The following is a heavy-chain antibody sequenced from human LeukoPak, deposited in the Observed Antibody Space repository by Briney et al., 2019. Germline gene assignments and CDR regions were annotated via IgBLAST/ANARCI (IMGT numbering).Heavy chain of an antibody. CDR3: ATFSGSIAAVLHH. D-gene: IGHD6-13*01. CDR1: GYNLTELS. CDR2: FDPEQGDM. J-gene: IGHJ5*02. Sequence: ASVKVSCKVSGYNLTELSIHWVRQAPGKGLVWMGSFDPEQGDMICAQKFQGRVTMTEDTSTDTAYMELNSLNSEDTAIYYCATFSGSIAAVLHHWGQGTLVTVSS. V-gene: IGHV1-24*01.